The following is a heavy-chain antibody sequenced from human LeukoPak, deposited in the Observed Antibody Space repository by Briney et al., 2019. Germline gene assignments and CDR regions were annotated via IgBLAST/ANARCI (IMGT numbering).Heavy chain of an antibody. CDR1: GGTLSSYA. J-gene: IGHJ4*02. D-gene: IGHD3-10*01. CDR2: IIPIFGTA. Sequence: SVKVSCKASGGTLSSYAISWVRQAPGQGLEWMGGIIPIFGTANYAQKFQGRVTITADESTSTAYMELSSLRSEDTAVYYCAREGFYYYGSGRRYYFDYWGQGTLVTVSS. CDR3: AREGFYYYGSGRRYYFDY. V-gene: IGHV1-69*13.